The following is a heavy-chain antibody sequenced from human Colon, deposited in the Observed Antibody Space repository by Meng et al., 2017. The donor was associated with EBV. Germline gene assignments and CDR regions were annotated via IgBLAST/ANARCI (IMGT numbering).Heavy chain of an antibody. Sequence: SGPGLVKPSGSLYLTCTGSGGSIDIDNWWNWVRQTPGKGLEWIGEISHSGTTNYNPSLKSRVTISIDKSKNQFSLKLTSVTAADTAVYYCARDYYASGFVFDLWGQGTLVIVSS. CDR2: ISHSGTT. CDR3: ARDYYASGFVFDL. D-gene: IGHD3-10*01. V-gene: IGHV4-4*02. J-gene: IGHJ5*02. CDR1: GGSIDIDNW.